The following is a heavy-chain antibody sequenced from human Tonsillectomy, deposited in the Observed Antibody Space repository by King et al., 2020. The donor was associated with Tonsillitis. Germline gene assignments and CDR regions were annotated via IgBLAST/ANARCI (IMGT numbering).Heavy chain of an antibody. J-gene: IGHJ4*02. Sequence: VQLVESGGGLVQPGRSLRLSGAASGFTFDDFALHWVRQAPGQVPEWVSGISWNGGSIDYAVSLKGRFTISTDNAKKSLYLQINSLSAEDTALYYCAKSIQITSGGVPQTAFDFWGQGTLVTVS. CDR2: ISWNGGSI. V-gene: IGHV3-9*01. CDR3: AKSIQITSGGVPQTAFDF. D-gene: IGHD6-6*01. CDR1: GFTFDDFA.